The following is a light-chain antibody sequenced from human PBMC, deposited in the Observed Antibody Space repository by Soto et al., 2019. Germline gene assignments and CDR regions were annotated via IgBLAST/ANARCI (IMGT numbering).Light chain of an antibody. CDR1: QDINKN. CDR2: DAS. CDR3: QQYESPPLT. Sequence: DIQMTQSPSSLSTSVGDRVNITCQASQDINKNLIWYQQKPGKAPKLLIYDASDLETGVPSRFSGSGSGTGFTFTISSLQPEDFATYYCQQYESPPLTFGQGTRLEI. V-gene: IGKV1-33*01. J-gene: IGKJ5*01.